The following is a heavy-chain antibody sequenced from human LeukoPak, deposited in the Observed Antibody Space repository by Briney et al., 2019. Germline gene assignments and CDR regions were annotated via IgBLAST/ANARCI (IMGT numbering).Heavy chain of an antibody. CDR1: GGSFSGYY. J-gene: IGHJ4*02. Sequence: PSETLSLTCAVYGGSFSGYYWSWIRQPPGKGLEWIGEINHSGSTNYNPPLKSRVTISVDTSKNQFSLRLSSVTAADTAVYYCARVWKYYYDSSGYVLLTASYFDYWGQGTLVTVSS. D-gene: IGHD3-22*01. V-gene: IGHV4-34*01. CDR3: ARVWKYYYDSSGYVLLTASYFDY. CDR2: INHSGST.